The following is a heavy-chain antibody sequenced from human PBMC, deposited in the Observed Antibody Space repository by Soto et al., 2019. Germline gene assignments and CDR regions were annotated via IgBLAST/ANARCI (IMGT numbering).Heavy chain of an antibody. CDR3: ATLASGGYFFQY. Sequence: QVQLVQSGAEVKKPGSSVKVSCKASGDTLNNYAINWVRQAPGQGLEWMGGILPIFKTPTYAQKFQGRVTIAVDESTSTAYMEVSSLRSDDTAVYFCATLASGGYFFQYWGQGTLVTVSS. CDR1: GDTLNNYA. D-gene: IGHD5-12*01. V-gene: IGHV1-69*01. CDR2: ILPIFKTP. J-gene: IGHJ4*02.